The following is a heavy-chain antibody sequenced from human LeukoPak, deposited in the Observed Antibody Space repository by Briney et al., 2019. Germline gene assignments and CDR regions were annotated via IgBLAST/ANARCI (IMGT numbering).Heavy chain of an antibody. CDR2: ISYSGST. V-gene: IGHV4-59*01. D-gene: IGHD2-15*01. CDR3: ARSSRVGYCSGGSCYSIDY. CDR1: GGSISSYY. J-gene: IGHJ4*02. Sequence: SETLSLTCTVSGGSISSYYWSWIRQPPGKGLEWIGYISYSGSTNYNPSLKSRVTISVDTSKNQFSLRLSSVTAADTAMYYCARSSRVGYCSGGSCYSIDYWGQGTLVTVSS.